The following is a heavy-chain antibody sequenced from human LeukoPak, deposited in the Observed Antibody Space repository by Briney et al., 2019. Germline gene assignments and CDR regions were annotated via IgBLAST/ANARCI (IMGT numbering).Heavy chain of an antibody. D-gene: IGHD3-16*01. CDR1: GFTFSNAW. J-gene: IGHJ4*02. V-gene: IGHV3-15*01. CDR3: TTESTLGDFDY. CDR2: IKSKTDGGTT. Sequence: PGRSLRLSCAASGFTFSNAWMSWVRQAPGRGLEWVGRIKSKTDGGTTDYAAPVKGRFTISRDDSKNTLYLQMNSLKTEDTAVYYCTTESTLGDFDYWGQGTLVTVSS.